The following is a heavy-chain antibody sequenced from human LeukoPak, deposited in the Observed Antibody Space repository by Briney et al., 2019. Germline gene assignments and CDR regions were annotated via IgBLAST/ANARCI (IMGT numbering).Heavy chain of an antibody. J-gene: IGHJ4*02. V-gene: IGHV4-4*02. CDR3: ARRRRSPEVFDY. Sequence: PSETLSLTCAVSGDSISSSYWWSWVRQPPGKGLEWIGEIYHSGSTNYNSSLKSRVAISVDKSKNQFSLKLSSVTAADTAVYYCARRRRSPEVFDYWGQGTLVTVSS. D-gene: IGHD5-24*01. CDR2: IYHSGST. CDR1: GDSISSSYW.